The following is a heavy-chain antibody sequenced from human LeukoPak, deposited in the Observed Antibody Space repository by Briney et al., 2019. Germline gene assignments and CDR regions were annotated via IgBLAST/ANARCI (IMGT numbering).Heavy chain of an antibody. J-gene: IGHJ3*02. CDR3: ARDSSYYDSRGPDAFDI. CDR1: GGSISSGDYY. D-gene: IGHD3-22*01. V-gene: IGHV4-30-4*01. Sequence: SETLSLTCTVSGGSISSGDYYWSWIRQPPGKGLEWIGYIYYSGSTYYNPSLKSRVTISVDTSKNQLSLKLGSVTAADTAVYYCARDSSYYDSRGPDAFDIWGQGTMVTVSS. CDR2: IYYSGST.